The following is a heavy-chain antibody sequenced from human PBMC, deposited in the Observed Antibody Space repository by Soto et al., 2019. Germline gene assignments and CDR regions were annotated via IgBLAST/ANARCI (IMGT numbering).Heavy chain of an antibody. Sequence: GGSLRLSCAAPAFTFSSSWMSWVRQAPGKGLEWVANIKQDGSEKYYVDSVKGRFIISRDNAKNSLYLQMNSLRAEDTAVYYCARVMATIVVVPAAIHTSYYFDYWGQGTLVTVSS. V-gene: IGHV3-7*03. CDR3: ARVMATIVVVPAAIHTSYYFDY. CDR1: AFTFSSSW. CDR2: IKQDGSEK. J-gene: IGHJ4*02. D-gene: IGHD2-2*01.